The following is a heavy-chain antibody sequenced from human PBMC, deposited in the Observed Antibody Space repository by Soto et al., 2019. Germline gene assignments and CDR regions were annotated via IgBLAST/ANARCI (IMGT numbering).Heavy chain of an antibody. CDR2: ISYDENNK. V-gene: IGHV3-30-3*01. Sequence: QVQLVESGGGVVQPGRSLRLSCAASGFTFSSYAMYWVRQAPGKGLEWVAVISYDENNKYYADSVKGRFTISRDNSKNTLYLQMNSLRAEYTAVYYCARAGCDGGSCYTLVGLRYGMDVWGQGTTVTVSS. J-gene: IGHJ6*02. CDR1: GFTFSSYA. D-gene: IGHD2-15*01. CDR3: ARAGCDGGSCYTLVGLRYGMDV.